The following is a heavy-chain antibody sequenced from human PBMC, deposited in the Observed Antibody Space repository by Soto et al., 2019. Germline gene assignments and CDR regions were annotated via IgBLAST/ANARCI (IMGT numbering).Heavy chain of an antibody. CDR3: ARVGTDYGSGSPYYSDY. Sequence: LRLSCAASEVRIRSFYRSWSRQAPGMGLEWVSSISPSSSFLNYADSVKGRFTISRDNAKSSVNLQMNSLRGEDTAVYYCARVGTDYGSGSPYYSDYWGQGTLVTVS. V-gene: IGHV3-21*06. J-gene: IGHJ4*02. CDR2: ISPSSSFL. D-gene: IGHD3-10*01. CDR1: EVRIRSFY.